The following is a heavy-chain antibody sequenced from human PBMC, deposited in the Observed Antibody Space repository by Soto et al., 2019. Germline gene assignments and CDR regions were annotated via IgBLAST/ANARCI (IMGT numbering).Heavy chain of an antibody. D-gene: IGHD3-10*02. J-gene: IGHJ6*02. V-gene: IGHV1-69*18. Sequence: QVQLVQSGAEVKKPGSSVKVSCKASGDTFSSYAISWVRQAPGQGLEWMGKIIPTFGRTNYAQKFQGRLTISADDSTSTAYMELSSLVSEDTAVYYCARDPLSSFAMDVWGQGTTVNVSS. CDR1: GDTFSSYA. CDR2: IIPTFGRT. CDR3: ARDPLSSFAMDV.